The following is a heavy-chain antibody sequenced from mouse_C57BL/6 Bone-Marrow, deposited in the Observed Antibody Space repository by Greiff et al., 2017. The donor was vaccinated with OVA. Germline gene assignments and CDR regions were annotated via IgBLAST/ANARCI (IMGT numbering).Heavy chain of an antibody. J-gene: IGHJ1*03. V-gene: IGHV1-53*01. CDR1: GYTFTSYW. CDR2: IKPSNGGT. CDR3: ARASSNPCWSFDD. D-gene: IGHD2-5*01. Sequence: QVQLQQPGTELVQPGASVKLSCKASGYTFTSYWMHWVKQRPGQGLEWIGNIKPSNGGTNYNENLKSQATLTVDKSTSKAYMQISSLTSEDSAVYYCARASSNPCWSFDDWGKGTTVTVSS.